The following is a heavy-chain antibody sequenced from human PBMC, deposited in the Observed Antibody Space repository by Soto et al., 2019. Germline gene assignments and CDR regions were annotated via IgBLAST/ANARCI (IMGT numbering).Heavy chain of an antibody. CDR1: GGSISSYY. CDR3: ARQLSGYEFDY. CDR2: IYYSGST. V-gene: IGHV4-59*08. J-gene: IGHJ4*02. Sequence: SETLSLTCTVSGGSISSYYWIWIRQPPGKGLEWIGYIYYSGSTNYNPSLKSRVTISVDTSKNQFSLKLSSVTAADTAVYYCARQLSGYEFDYWGQGTLVTVSS. D-gene: IGHD5-12*01.